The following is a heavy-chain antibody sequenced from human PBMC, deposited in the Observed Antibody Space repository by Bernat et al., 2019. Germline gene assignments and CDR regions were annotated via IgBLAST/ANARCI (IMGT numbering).Heavy chain of an antibody. CDR3: AKGLASGAFDI. CDR1: GFTFSSYG. D-gene: IGHD3-16*01. J-gene: IGHJ3*02. V-gene: IGHV3-30*18. Sequence: QVQLVESGGGVVQPGRSLRLSCAASGFTFSSYGMHWVRQAPGKGLEWVAVISYDGSNKYYADSVKGRFTISRDNSKNTLYLQMNSLRAEDTAVYYCAKGLASGAFDIWGQGTMVTVSS. CDR2: ISYDGSNK.